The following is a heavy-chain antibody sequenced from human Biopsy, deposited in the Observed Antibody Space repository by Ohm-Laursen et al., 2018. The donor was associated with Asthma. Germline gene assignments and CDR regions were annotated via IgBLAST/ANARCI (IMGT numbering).Heavy chain of an antibody. Sequence: SLRLSCAASGFTFSNYGMHWVRQGPGKGLEWVALVSSDGHNKYYEDSVKGRFTISRDNSRNRLYLQINRLTVEDPAVYFCARQSGQDYGDSSGFDIWGQGTKVAVSS. V-gene: IGHV3-30*03. J-gene: IGHJ3*02. D-gene: IGHD3-22*01. CDR2: VSSDGHNK. CDR3: ARQSGQDYGDSSGFDI. CDR1: GFTFSNYG.